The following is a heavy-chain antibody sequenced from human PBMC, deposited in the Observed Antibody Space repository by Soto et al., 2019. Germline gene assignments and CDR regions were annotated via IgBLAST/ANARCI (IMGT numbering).Heavy chain of an antibody. CDR2: IIPNFDTP. Sequence: QVQLVQSGAEVKKPGSSVKISCKASGDSFSRFAVTWVRQAPGQGLEWMGGIIPNFDTPKYAQKFQGRVTIIADKSTSTPYMQLSSLRSEDTAVYCCARPYYDSSGYYLWYFEYWGQGTLVTVSS. CDR1: GDSFSRFA. CDR3: ARPYYDSSGYYLWYFEY. V-gene: IGHV1-69*06. J-gene: IGHJ4*02. D-gene: IGHD3-22*01.